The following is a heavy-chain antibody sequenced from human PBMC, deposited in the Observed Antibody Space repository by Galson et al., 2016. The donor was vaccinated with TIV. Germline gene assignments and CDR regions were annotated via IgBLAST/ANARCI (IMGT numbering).Heavy chain of an antibody. D-gene: IGHD6-19*01. Sequence: QSGAEVTKPGESLEISCRGSGSRFSDYWIGWVRQTPEEGLEWMGVIYPGASDTKYSPSFQGQVTISADKSINTAYLQWSRLKASDTAIYFCATLSSGWPNYFDNWGQGTQVIVSS. CDR3: ATLSSGWPNYFDN. CDR2: IYPGASDT. J-gene: IGHJ4*02. CDR1: GSRFSDYW. V-gene: IGHV5-51*01.